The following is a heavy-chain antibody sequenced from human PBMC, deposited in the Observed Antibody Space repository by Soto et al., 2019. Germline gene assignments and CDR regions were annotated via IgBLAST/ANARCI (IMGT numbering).Heavy chain of an antibody. CDR1: GASLNSTDW. Sequence: ASETLSLTCGVSGASLNSTDWWSWVRQTPGKGLEWIGEIYHSGSTNYNPSLKSRVTLSVDASANRFSLTLTSVTASDTAVYFCTRGGADKRLAFDFWGQGTLVTVSS. D-gene: IGHD6-25*01. CDR3: TRGGADKRLAFDF. J-gene: IGHJ4*02. V-gene: IGHV4-4*02. CDR2: IYHSGST.